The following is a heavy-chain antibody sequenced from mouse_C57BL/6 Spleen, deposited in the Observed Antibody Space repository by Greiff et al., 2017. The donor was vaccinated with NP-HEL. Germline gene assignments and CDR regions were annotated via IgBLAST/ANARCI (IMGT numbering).Heavy chain of an antibody. CDR3: ARLGSERDYYAMDY. CDR2: IDPSDSYT. CDR1: GYTFTSYW. V-gene: IGHV1-69*01. D-gene: IGHD1-1*01. Sequence: QVQLQQPGAELVMPGASVKLSCKASGYTFTSYWMHWVKQRPGQGLEWIGEIDPSDSYTNYNQKFKGKSTLTVDKSSSTAYMQLSSLTSEDSAVYYCARLGSERDYYAMDYWGQGTSVTVSS. J-gene: IGHJ4*01.